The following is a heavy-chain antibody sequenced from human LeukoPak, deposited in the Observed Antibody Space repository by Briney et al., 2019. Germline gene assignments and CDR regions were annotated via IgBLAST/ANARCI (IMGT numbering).Heavy chain of an antibody. CDR3: ARGVGATNSDDY. D-gene: IGHD1-26*01. CDR1: GGSFSGYY. CDR2: INHSGST. Sequence: PSETLSLTCAVYGGSFSGYYWSWIRQPPGKGLEWIGEINHSGSTNYNPSLKSRVTISVDTSKNQFSLKLSSVTAADTAVYYCARGVGATNSDDYWGQGTLVTVSS. J-gene: IGHJ4*02. V-gene: IGHV4-34*01.